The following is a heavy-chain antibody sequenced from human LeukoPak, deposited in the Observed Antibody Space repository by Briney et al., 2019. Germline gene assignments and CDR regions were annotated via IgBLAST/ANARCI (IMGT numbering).Heavy chain of an antibody. CDR1: GFTFSSYA. J-gene: IGHJ4*02. CDR3: AKVSVVGATTGYFDS. V-gene: IGHV3-23*01. D-gene: IGHD1-26*01. Sequence: GGCLRLSCAASGFTFSSYAMSWVRQAPGKGLEWVSTTSGSGGNTYYADSVKGRFTISRDNSKNPLYLQMNSLRAEETAVYYCAKVSVVGATTGYFDSWGQGILVTVSS. CDR2: TSGSGGNT.